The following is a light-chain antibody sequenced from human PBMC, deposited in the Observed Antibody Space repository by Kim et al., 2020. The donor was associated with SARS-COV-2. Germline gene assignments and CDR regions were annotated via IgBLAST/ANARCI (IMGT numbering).Light chain of an antibody. CDR1: QAIYDW. CDR2: RAS. CDR3: QQYFSRST. J-gene: IGKJ1*01. V-gene: IGKV1-5*03. Sequence: SASVADRVTITCRASQAIYDWLALYQQKPGRATKLLIYRASSLESGVPSSFSGSGSGTEFTLTINSLQPDDFATYYCQQYFSRSTFGQGTKVDIK.